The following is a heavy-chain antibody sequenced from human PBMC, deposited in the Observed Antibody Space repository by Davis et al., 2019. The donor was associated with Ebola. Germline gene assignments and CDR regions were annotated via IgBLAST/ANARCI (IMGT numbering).Heavy chain of an antibody. CDR2: IGGSDDTT. CDR1: GFTFSDYA. Sequence: GESLKISCAASGFTFSDYAMAWVRQAPGKGLEWVAAIGGSDDTTSYADSVKGRFTISRDNAKNSLYLQMNSLRAEDTAVYYCARDLGYSYGCFNYWGQGTLVTVSS. J-gene: IGHJ4*02. D-gene: IGHD5-18*01. V-gene: IGHV3-21*01. CDR3: ARDLGYSYGCFNY.